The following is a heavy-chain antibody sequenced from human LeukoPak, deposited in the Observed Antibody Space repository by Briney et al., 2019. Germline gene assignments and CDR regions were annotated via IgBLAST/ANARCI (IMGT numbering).Heavy chain of an antibody. V-gene: IGHV4-39*07. Sequence: SETLSLTCTVSGGSISSNDYYWGWIRQPPGNGLEWIGNIYYSGNTSYYPSLKSRVTISVDTSKNQFSLKLSSVTAADTAVYYCARDPLNDYGDYMGQGTLVTVSS. CDR2: IYYSGNT. CDR1: GGSISSNDYY. J-gene: IGHJ4*02. CDR3: ARDPLNDYGDY.